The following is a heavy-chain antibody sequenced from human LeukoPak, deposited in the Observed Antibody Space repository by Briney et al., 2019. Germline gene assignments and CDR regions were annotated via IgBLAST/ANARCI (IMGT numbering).Heavy chain of an antibody. CDR3: AGQKRSTSCNGY. CDR2: ISSSGSTI. V-gene: IGHV3-48*03. Sequence: GGSLRLSCVASGFTFSSYEMNWVRQAPGKGLEWVSYISSSGSTIYYADSVKGRFTISRDNAKNSLYLQMSSLRAEDTAVYYCAGQKRSTSCNGYWGQGTLVTVSS. D-gene: IGHD2-2*01. CDR1: GFTFSSYE. J-gene: IGHJ4*02.